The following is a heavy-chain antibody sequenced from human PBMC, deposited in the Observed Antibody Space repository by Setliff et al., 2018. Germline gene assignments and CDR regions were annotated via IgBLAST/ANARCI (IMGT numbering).Heavy chain of an antibody. CDR3: ARGHKQLGLDY. V-gene: IGHV4-59*11. Sequence: SETLSLTCTVSGGSITRHYYTWIRQPPGKGLEWIGTMYFSGNTYYDPSLKSRVTMSVDKSKNQFSLKLSSVTAADTAVYYCARGHKQLGLDYWGQGTLVTVSS. D-gene: IGHD6-13*01. CDR1: GGSITRHY. CDR2: MYFSGNT. J-gene: IGHJ4*02.